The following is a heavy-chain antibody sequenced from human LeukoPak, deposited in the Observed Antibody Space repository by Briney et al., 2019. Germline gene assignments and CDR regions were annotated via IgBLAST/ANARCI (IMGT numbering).Heavy chain of an antibody. J-gene: IGHJ4*02. Sequence: SETLSLTCTVSGGSISRVSYYWSWIRQPAGKGLEWIGRIYTSGSTNYNPSLKSRVTISVDTSKNRFSLKLSSVTAADTAVYYCAVAEYYYGSGSYKDYWGQGTLVTVSS. V-gene: IGHV4-61*02. D-gene: IGHD3-10*01. CDR1: GGSISRVSYY. CDR3: AVAEYYYGSGSYKDY. CDR2: IYTSGST.